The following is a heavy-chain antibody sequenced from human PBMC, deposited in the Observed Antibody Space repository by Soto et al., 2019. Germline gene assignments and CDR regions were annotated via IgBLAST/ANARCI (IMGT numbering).Heavy chain of an antibody. CDR3: ARRGSGSYYDY. Sequence: EVQLLESGGGLVQPGGSLRLSCAASGFTFSSYAMRWVRQAPVKGLEWVSAISGSGDSTYYADSVKGRFTIARDNSRITLYLQMSSLRAEDTAVYSCARRGSGSYYDYWGQGTLVTVSS. J-gene: IGHJ4*02. D-gene: IGHD1-26*01. CDR1: GFTFSSYA. CDR2: ISGSGDST. V-gene: IGHV3-23*01.